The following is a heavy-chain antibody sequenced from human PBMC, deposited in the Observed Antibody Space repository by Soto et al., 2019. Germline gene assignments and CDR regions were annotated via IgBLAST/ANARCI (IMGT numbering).Heavy chain of an antibody. D-gene: IGHD2-2*02. CDR2: INSEGSST. V-gene: IGHV3-74*01. CDR1: GFTFSSYW. Sequence: EVQLVESGGGLVQPGGSLRLSCAASGFTFSSYWIHWVRQVPGKGLVWVSRINSEGSSTTYADSVKGLFTISRDNAENTRYLQMNILRAEETGIYYCARCETCWSSSCYTVFDSWGQGTLVNVSS. CDR3: ARCETCWSSSCYTVFDS. J-gene: IGHJ4*02.